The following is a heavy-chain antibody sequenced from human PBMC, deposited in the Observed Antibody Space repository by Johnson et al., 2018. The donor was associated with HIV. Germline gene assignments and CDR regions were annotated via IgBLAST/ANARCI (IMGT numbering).Heavy chain of an antibody. CDR3: ARSTGPYSTYYYDSPDPDAFDI. CDR1: GFTFTNAW. J-gene: IGHJ3*02. Sequence: VQLVESGGGLVKPGGSLRLSCAASGFTFTNAWMSWVRQAPGKGLEWVGHIKSKTDGGTTDYAAPVKGRFTISRDDSKNTLYLQMNSLKTEDTAVYYCARSTGPYSTYYYDSPDPDAFDIWGQGTMVTVSS. V-gene: IGHV3-15*01. D-gene: IGHD3-22*01. CDR2: IKSKTDGGTT.